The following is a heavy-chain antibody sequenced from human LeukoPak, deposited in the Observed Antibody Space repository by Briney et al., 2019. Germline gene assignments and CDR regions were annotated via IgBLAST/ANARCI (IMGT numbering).Heavy chain of an antibody. CDR1: GGSFNGYY. Sequence: PSETLSLTCAVYGGSFNGYYWSWIRQPPGKGLEWIGEINHSGSTNYNPSLKSRVTISVDTSKNQFSLKLSSVTAADTAVYYCARGGDSSGWYHWGQGTLVTVSS. CDR3: ARGGDSSGWYH. V-gene: IGHV4-34*01. D-gene: IGHD6-19*01. CDR2: INHSGST. J-gene: IGHJ5*02.